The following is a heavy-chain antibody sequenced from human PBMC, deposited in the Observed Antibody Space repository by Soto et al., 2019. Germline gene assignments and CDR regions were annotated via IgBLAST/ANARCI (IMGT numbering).Heavy chain of an antibody. Sequence: EVQLLESGGGLVQPGGSLRLSCAASGFTFSSYAMSWVRQAPGKGLEWVSAISGSGGSTYYADSVKGRFTISRDNSKNTLYLQMTSRRAEDTAVYYCAKDRYSKLGRGWFDPWGQGTLVTVSS. CDR1: GFTFSSYA. CDR2: ISGSGGST. D-gene: IGHD6-13*01. V-gene: IGHV3-23*01. CDR3: AKDRYSKLGRGWFDP. J-gene: IGHJ5*02.